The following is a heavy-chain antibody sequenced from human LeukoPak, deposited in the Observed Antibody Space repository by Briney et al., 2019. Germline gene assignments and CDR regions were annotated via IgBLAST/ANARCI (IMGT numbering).Heavy chain of an antibody. D-gene: IGHD1-26*01. Sequence: GGSLRLSCAASGFTLSSYAMSWVGQAPGKGLEWDSVISGSGGSTYYADSVKGRFTISRDNSKNTLYLQMNSLRAEDTAVYYCAKDQSGSYYYFDYWGQGPLVTVSS. CDR3: AKDQSGSYYYFDY. V-gene: IGHV3-23*01. CDR2: ISGSGGST. CDR1: GFTLSSYA. J-gene: IGHJ4*02.